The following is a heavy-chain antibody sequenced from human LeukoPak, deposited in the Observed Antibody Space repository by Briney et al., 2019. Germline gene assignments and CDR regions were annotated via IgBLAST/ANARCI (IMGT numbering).Heavy chain of an antibody. V-gene: IGHV3-30*18. J-gene: IGHJ6*03. Sequence: GGSLRLSCAASGFTFSSYGMHWVRQAPGKGLEWVVVISYDGSNKYYADSVKGRFTISRDNSRNTLYLQMNSLRAEDTAVYYCAKGSGRQQPNYYYYYMDVWGKGTTVTIS. CDR3: AKGSGRQQPNYYYYYMDV. CDR1: GFTFSSYG. D-gene: IGHD3-10*01. CDR2: ISYDGSNK.